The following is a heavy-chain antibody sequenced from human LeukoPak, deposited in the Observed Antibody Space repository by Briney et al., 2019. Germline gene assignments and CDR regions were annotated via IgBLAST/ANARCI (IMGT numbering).Heavy chain of an antibody. J-gene: IGHJ4*02. CDR1: GFTVSSNY. Sequence: TGGSLRLSCAASGFTVSSNYMSWVRQAPGKGLEWVSYISSRGSTIYYADSVKGRFTISRDNAKNSLYLQMNSLRAEDTAVYYCAVYYDSSGYYYFGYWGQGTLVTVSS. V-gene: IGHV3-11*01. D-gene: IGHD3-22*01. CDR3: AVYYDSSGYYYFGY. CDR2: ISSRGSTI.